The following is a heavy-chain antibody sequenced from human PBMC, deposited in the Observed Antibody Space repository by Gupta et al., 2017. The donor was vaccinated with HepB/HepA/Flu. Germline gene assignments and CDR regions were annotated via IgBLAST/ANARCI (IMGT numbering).Heavy chain of an antibody. D-gene: IGHD6-13*01. CDR3: ARGRYSSSGYCGGEAVFDY. Sequence: QVQLQQWGAGLLKPSETLSLTCAVYGGSFSGYYWSWIRQPPGKGLEWIGEINHSGSTNYNPSLKRRVTISVDTSKNQFSLKLSSVTASDTAVYYCARGRYSSSGYCGGEAVFDYWGQGNLVTVSS. CDR1: GGSFSGYY. V-gene: IGHV4-34*01. J-gene: IGHJ4*02. CDR2: INHSGST.